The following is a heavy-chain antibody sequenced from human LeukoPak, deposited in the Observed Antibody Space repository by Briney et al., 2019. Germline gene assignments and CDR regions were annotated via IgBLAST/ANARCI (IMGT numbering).Heavy chain of an antibody. Sequence: ASVKVSCKASGYTFTGYYMHWVRQAPGQGLEWMGWINPNSGGTNYAQKFQGRVTMTRDTSISTAYMELSRLRSDDTAVYYCARYSSSIAARHGYWGQGTLVTVSS. V-gene: IGHV1-2*02. CDR3: ARYSSSIAARHGY. CDR2: INPNSGGT. J-gene: IGHJ4*02. CDR1: GYTFTGYY. D-gene: IGHD6-6*01.